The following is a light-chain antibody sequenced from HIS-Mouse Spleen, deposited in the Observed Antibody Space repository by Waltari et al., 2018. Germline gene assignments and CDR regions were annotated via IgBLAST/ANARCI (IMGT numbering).Light chain of an antibody. CDR1: ALPNKY. Sequence: SYELTQPPSVSVSPGQTARITCSGDALPNKYAYWYQQKSGQAPVLVIYEDSKRPSGMPERFAGASSGKMATLTISGAQVEDEADYYCYSTDSSGNHRVFGGGTKLTVL. J-gene: IGLJ2*01. CDR2: EDS. CDR3: YSTDSSGNHRV. V-gene: IGLV3-10*01.